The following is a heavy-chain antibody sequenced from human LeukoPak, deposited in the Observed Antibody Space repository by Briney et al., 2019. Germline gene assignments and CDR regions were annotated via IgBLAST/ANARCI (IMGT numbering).Heavy chain of an antibody. V-gene: IGHV4-59*01. D-gene: IGHD3-9*01. CDR2: IYYSGST. J-gene: IGHJ2*01. CDR3: ARGVLRYFDWLPKNWYFDL. Sequence: PSETLSLTCTVSGGSISSYYWSWIRQPPGKGLGWIGYIYYSGSTNYNPSLKSRVTISVDTSKNQFSLKLSSVTAADTAVYYCARGVLRYFDWLPKNWYFDLWGRGTLVTVSS. CDR1: GGSISSYY.